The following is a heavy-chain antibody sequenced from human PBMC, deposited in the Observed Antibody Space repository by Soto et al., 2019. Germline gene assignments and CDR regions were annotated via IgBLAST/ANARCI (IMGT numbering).Heavy chain of an antibody. CDR1: GFTFSSNW. V-gene: IGHV3-7*03. Sequence: GGSLRLSCAASGFTFSSNWMSWIRQAPGKGLELLANIKHDGSDKYYVDSVKGRFTISRDNAMNSLYLQMNSLRAEDTAVYYCARGPATAPDAYWGLGTLVTVSS. CDR2: IKHDGSDK. J-gene: IGHJ4*02. D-gene: IGHD2-2*01. CDR3: ARGPATAPDAY.